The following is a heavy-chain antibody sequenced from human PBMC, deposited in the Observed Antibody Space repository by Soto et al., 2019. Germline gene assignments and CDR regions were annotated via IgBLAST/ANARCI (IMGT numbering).Heavy chain of an antibody. V-gene: IGHV2-5*02. D-gene: IGHD2-8*01. CDR1: GFSLTTTLVC. J-gene: IGHJ4*02. Sequence: SGPTLVNPTQTLTLTFTFSGFSLTTTLVCVAWIRHPPGKALEWLALIYWDDGKRYSPSPSLKNRLTITKDTSKNQVVLTMANVDPMDTATYYCAHRPYNGGSRPFDFWGQGTLVTVSS. CDR3: AHRPYNGGSRPFDF. CDR2: IYWDDGK.